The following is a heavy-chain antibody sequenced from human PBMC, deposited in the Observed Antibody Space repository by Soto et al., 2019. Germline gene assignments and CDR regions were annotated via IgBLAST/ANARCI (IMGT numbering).Heavy chain of an antibody. V-gene: IGHV2-5*02. D-gene: IGHD3-9*01. J-gene: IGHJ5*02. Sequence: QITLKESGPTLVKPTQTLTLTCTFSGFSLSTSGVGVGWILQPPGKALEWLALIYWDDDKRYSPSLKSRLTITKDTSKNQVVLTMTNMDPVDTATYYCAHTSYDILTGSHARFDPWGQGTLVTVSS. CDR3: AHTSYDILTGSHARFDP. CDR1: GFSLSTSGVG. CDR2: IYWDDDK.